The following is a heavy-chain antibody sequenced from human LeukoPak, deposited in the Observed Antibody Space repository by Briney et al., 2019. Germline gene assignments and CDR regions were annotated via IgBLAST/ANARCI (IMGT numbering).Heavy chain of an antibody. V-gene: IGHV1-69*13. D-gene: IGHD2-2*01. CDR2: IIPIFGTA. CDR3: ARSYCSSTSCYPSDY. CDR1: GGTFSSYA. Sequence: GASVKVSCKASGGTFSSYAISWVRQAPGQGLEWMGGIIPIFGTANYAQKFQGRVTITADESTSTAYMELSSLRSEDTAVYYCARSYCSSTSCYPSDYWGQGTLVTVSS. J-gene: IGHJ4*02.